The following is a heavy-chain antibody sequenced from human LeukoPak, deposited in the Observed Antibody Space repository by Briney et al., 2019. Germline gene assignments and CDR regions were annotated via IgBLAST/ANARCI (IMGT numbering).Heavy chain of an antibody. D-gene: IGHD3-22*01. CDR3: ARDANYHDGSNYYDVLDI. Sequence: GGSLRLFCAASGFTFTDYWMAWVRQVPGKGLEWVANIKGDGSQKYYLDSVKGRYTISRDNARNSVNLEMSSLRADDTAMYYCARDANYHDGSNYYDVLDIWGQGTMVTVSS. J-gene: IGHJ3*02. CDR2: IKGDGSQK. CDR1: GFTFTDYW. V-gene: IGHV3-7*01.